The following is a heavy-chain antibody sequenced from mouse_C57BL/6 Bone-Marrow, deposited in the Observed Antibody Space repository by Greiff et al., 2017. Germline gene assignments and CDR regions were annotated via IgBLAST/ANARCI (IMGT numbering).Heavy chain of an antibody. CDR1: GYTFTSYW. CDR3: ARGPFGGYPYYYAMDC. Sequence: QVQLQQPGAELVKPGASVKLSCKASGYTFTSYWMHWVKQRPGQGLEWIGMIHPNSGSTNYNEKFKSKATLTVDKSSSTAYMQLSSLTSEYSAVYYCARGPFGGYPYYYAMDCWGQGTSGTVSS. J-gene: IGHJ4*01. V-gene: IGHV1-64*01. D-gene: IGHD1-1*02. CDR2: IHPNSGST.